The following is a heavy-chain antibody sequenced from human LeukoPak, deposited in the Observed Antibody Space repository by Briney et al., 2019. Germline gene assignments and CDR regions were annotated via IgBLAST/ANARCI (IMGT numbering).Heavy chain of an antibody. Sequence: GGSLRLSCAASGFTFSDYFMSWIRQAPGKGLEWISYITNSDSSVYYADSVQGRFTISRDNTKNSLYLQMNSLRAEDTAVYYCARRLPIAGGSSHAFYVWGQGTMVTVSS. CDR2: ITNSDSSV. J-gene: IGHJ3*01. D-gene: IGHD6-13*01. CDR1: GFTFSDYF. V-gene: IGHV3-11*04. CDR3: ARRLPIAGGSSHAFYV.